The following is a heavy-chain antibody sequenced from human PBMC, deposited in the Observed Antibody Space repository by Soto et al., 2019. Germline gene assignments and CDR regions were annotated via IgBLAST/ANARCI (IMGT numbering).Heavy chain of an antibody. CDR1: GFTFDDYA. CDR3: AKDIEGLYGSGSFIDY. V-gene: IGHV3-9*01. J-gene: IGHJ4*02. Sequence: DVQLVESGGGLVQPGRSLRLSCAASGFTFDDYAMHWVRQAPGKGLEWVSGISWNSGSIGYADSVKGRFTISRDNAKNSLYLQMNSLRAEDTALYYCAKDIEGLYGSGSFIDYWGQGTLVTVSS. CDR2: ISWNSGSI. D-gene: IGHD3-10*01.